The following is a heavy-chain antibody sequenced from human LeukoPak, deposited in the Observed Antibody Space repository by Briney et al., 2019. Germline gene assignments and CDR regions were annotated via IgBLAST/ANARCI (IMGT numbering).Heavy chain of an antibody. Sequence: PGGSLRPSCAASGFTFSNFAMGWVRQAPGKGLEWLSTISNAGSDTYYADSVKDRFTISRDNSENTLYLQMNNLRAEDTAIHYCAKVPYSDYGSGRPPFMDVWGQGTTVAVSS. J-gene: IGHJ6*02. V-gene: IGHV3-23*01. CDR1: GFTFSNFA. CDR2: ISNAGSDT. CDR3: AKVPYSDYGSGRPPFMDV. D-gene: IGHD3-10*01.